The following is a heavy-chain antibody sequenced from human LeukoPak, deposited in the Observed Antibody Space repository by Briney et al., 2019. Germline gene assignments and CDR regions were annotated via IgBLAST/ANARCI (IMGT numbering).Heavy chain of an antibody. CDR1: GGSISSYY. D-gene: IGHD6-19*01. V-gene: IGHV4-59*08. CDR3: ARHVSVAVTNFFDY. Sequence: PSETLSLTCTVSGGSISSYYWSWIRQPPGKGLEWIGYIYYSGSTYSNPSLKSRVTISVDTSKNQFSLRLSSVTAADTAVYYCARHVSVAVTNFFDYWGQGTLVTVSS. CDR2: IYYSGST. J-gene: IGHJ4*02.